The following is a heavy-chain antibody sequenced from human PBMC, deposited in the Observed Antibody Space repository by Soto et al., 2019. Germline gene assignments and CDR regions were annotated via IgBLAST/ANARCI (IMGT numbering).Heavy chain of an antibody. V-gene: IGHV4-39*02. D-gene: IGHD3-3*01. CDR2: IYYSGAT. CDR1: GDSISTSSYY. J-gene: IGHJ4*02. CDR3: ARVVRFFGGHAGY. Sequence: SLTCDVSGDSISTSSYYWGWIRQPPGKGLEWIASIYYSGATYYNPSLQSRVTISVDTSISTAYMELRRLRSDDTAVYYCARVVRFFGGHAGYWGQGTLVTVSS.